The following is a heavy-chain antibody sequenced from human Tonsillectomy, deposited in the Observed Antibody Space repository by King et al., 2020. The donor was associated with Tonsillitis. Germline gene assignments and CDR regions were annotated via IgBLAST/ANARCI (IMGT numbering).Heavy chain of an antibody. CDR2: IYHSGTT. CDR3: ARETATNWFDP. V-gene: IGHV4-31*01. J-gene: IGHJ5*02. Sequence: QLQESGPGLVKPSETLSLTCTVSGGSISNGVYYWSWIRQYPGKGLEWIGYIYHSGTTYYNPSLKSPLSISVDTSKNQFSLELRSVTAADTAVYYCARETATNWFDPWGQGTLVTVSS. CDR1: GGSISNGVYY. D-gene: IGHD5-18*01.